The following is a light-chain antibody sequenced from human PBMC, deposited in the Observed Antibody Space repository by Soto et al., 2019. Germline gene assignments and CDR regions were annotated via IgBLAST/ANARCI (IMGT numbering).Light chain of an antibody. CDR1: TGPVTSGHY. CDR2: DTS. CDR3: LLSYSGVVV. J-gene: IGLJ2*01. Sequence: QTVVTQEPSLTVSPGGTVTLTCGSSTGPVTSGHYPFWFQQRPGQAPRTLISDTSNRHSWTPARFSGSLLGGKAALTLSGAQPEDEADYYCLLSYSGVVVFGGGTKRTVL. V-gene: IGLV7-46*01.